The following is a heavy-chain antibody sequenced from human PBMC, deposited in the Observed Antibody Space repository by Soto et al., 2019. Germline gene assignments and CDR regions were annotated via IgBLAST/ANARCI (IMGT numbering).Heavy chain of an antibody. CDR3: ARDGSTSCYSYDYHGMDV. V-gene: IGHV3-7*05. CDR2: INQDGSEK. Sequence: EVQLVESGGGLVQPGGSLRLSCGASGFTFRTYWLSWVRQVPGKGLEWVANINQDGSEKNYVDSVKGRFSISRDNAKNSLYLQMSSLRAVDTALYYCARDGSTSCYSYDYHGMDVWGQGTTVTVSS. CDR1: GFTFRTYW. J-gene: IGHJ6*02. D-gene: IGHD5-18*01.